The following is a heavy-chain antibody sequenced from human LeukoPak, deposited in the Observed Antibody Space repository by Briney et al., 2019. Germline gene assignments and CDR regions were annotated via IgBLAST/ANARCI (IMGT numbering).Heavy chain of an antibody. CDR1: GFTFSDYA. V-gene: IGHV3-23*01. J-gene: IGHJ4*02. D-gene: IGHD1-26*01. CDR2: MSGSGGNT. CDR3: TRGGAGYPFDY. Sequence: GGSLRLSCAASGFTFSDYAMTWVRQAPGKGLEWVSAMSGSGGNTYYADSVKGRFTISRDNSKKTLYLQMNSLRAEDTAVYYCTRGGAGYPFDYWGQGTLVTVSS.